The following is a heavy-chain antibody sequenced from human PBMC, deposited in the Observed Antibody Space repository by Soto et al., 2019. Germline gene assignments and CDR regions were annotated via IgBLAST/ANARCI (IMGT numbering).Heavy chain of an antibody. CDR1: VFTFSDFA. V-gene: IGHV3-23*01. D-gene: IGHD2-2*03. J-gene: IGHJ4*02. CDR2: IYGGGNGP. Sequence: EVQVLESGGGLVQPGGSLRLSCAATVFTFSDFAMSWFRQAPGKGLEWVSSIYGGGNGPHYADSVKGRVTISRDNPNNTLYLQMNSLRAEDTAVYYCAKMEGMDPWAYSFDYWGQGTLVTVSS. CDR3: AKMEGMDPWAYSFDY.